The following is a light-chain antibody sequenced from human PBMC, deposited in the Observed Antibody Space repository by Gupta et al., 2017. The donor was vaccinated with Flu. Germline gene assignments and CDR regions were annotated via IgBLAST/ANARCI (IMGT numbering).Light chain of an antibody. CDR1: QSISSW. J-gene: IGKJ1*01. CDR3: QQYNTYST. CDR2: KAS. Sequence: DIQMTQSPSTLSASVGDRVTITCRASQSISSWLAWYQQKPGKAPKLLIYKASNLESGVPSRFSGSGSGTEFTLTISSLQPDDCATYYCQQYNTYSTFGQGTXVEIK. V-gene: IGKV1-5*03.